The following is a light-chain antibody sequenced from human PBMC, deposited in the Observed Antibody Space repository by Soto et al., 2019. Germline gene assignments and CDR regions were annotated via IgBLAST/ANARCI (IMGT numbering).Light chain of an antibody. J-gene: IGKJ5*01. V-gene: IGKV1-9*01. Sequence: DIQLTQSPSFLSASVGDRVTITCRASQGISSYLAWYQQKPGKAPKLLIYAASTLQGAVPSRFSGSESGTEFNLTISSLQPEDYATYYCQQFKSYPITFGQGTRLEIK. CDR1: QGISSY. CDR3: QQFKSYPIT. CDR2: AAS.